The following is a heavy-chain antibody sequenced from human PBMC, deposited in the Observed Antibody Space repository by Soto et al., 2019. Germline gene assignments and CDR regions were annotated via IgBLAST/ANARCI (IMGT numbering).Heavy chain of an antibody. J-gene: IGHJ3*02. CDR2: ISGSGGTT. CDR1: GFTFSSYA. V-gene: IGHV3-23*01. D-gene: IGHD6-19*01. CDR3: AKTANGWFSDFDI. Sequence: EVQLLESGGGLVQPGGSLRLSCAASGFTFSSYAMSWVRQAPGKGLEWVSAISGSGGTTYYADSVKGRFTFSRDNSKNTMYLQMNSLRAEDTAVYYCAKTANGWFSDFDIWGQGTMVTVSS.